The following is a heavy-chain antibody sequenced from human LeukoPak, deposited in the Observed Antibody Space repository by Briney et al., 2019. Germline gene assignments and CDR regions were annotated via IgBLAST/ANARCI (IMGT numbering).Heavy chain of an antibody. CDR3: ARHRGYYNLDFDL. CDR1: GYSFTNYW. J-gene: IGHJ2*01. Sequence: GESLKISCKGSGYSFTNYWIGWVRQMPGKGLEWMGIIYPGDSDTRYGPSFQGQVTISADKSISTAYLQWSSLKASDTAMYYCARHRGYYNLDFDLWGRGTLVTISS. D-gene: IGHD5-24*01. V-gene: IGHV5-51*01. CDR2: IYPGDSDT.